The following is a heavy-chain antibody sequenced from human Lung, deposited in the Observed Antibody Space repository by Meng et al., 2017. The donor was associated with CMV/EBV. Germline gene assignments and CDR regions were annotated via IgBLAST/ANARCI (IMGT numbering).Heavy chain of an antibody. J-gene: IGHJ5*02. D-gene: IGHD6-13*01. CDR3: AASSSSWYQNWFDP. CDR1: GYTFTSYG. V-gene: IGHV1-18*01. CDR2: ISAYNDNT. Sequence: QVQVVQSGAEVKKPGASVKVSCKASGYTFTSYGISWVRQAPGQGLEWMGWISAYNDNTNYAQKLQGRVTMTTDTSTSTAYMELRSLRSDDTAVYYCAASSSSWYQNWFDPWGQGTLVTVSS.